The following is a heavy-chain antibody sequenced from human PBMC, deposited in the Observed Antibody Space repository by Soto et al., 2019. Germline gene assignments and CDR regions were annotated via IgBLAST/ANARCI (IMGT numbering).Heavy chain of an antibody. Sequence: QVQLQESGPGLVKPSGTLSLTCAVSGGSVSTSNWWSWVRQPPGKGLEWIGEVYHSGSTNYNPSLQRRVAMSVDKSKNQFTLKLNSVTAADTALYYCARTSPSGTRFDYWCQGSLVTVSS. V-gene: IGHV4-4*02. CDR2: VYHSGST. D-gene: IGHD1-1*01. J-gene: IGHJ4*02. CDR1: GGSVSTSNW. CDR3: ARTSPSGTRFDY.